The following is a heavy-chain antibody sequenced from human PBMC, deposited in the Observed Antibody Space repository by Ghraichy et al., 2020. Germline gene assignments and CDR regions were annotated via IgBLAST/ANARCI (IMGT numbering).Heavy chain of an antibody. V-gene: IGHV4-59*01. Sequence: SQTLSLTCTVSGGSISSYYWSWIRQPPGKGLEWIGYIYYSGSTNYNPSLKSRVTISVDTSKNQFSLKLSSVTAADTAVYYCASFYPPEARLDYWGQGTLVTVSS. CDR2: IYYSGST. J-gene: IGHJ4*02. CDR3: ASFYPPEARLDY. D-gene: IGHD6-25*01. CDR1: GGSISSYY.